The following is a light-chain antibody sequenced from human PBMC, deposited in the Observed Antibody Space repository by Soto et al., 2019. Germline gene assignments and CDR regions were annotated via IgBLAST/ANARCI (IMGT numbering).Light chain of an antibody. J-gene: IGKJ4*01. Sequence: EIVSTQSPATLSLSPGERATLSCRASQSISSYLAWYQQKPGQAPRLLIYDASNRATGIPARFSGSGSGTDFTLTISSLEPEDFAVYYCQLRSNWPPALTFGGGTKVEIK. CDR1: QSISSY. CDR2: DAS. CDR3: QLRSNWPPALT. V-gene: IGKV3-11*01.